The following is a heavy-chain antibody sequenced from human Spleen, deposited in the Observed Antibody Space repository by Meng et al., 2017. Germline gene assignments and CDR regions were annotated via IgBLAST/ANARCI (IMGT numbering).Heavy chain of an antibody. Sequence: ASVKVSCKTSGYTFTSYGISWVRQAPGQGLEWMGWTNGYNGNSNYAQKVQGRVTLTADPSTSTAYMELRSLRSDDTAVYYCAREAGFGEFFYYYAMDVWGQGTTVTVSS. CDR1: GYTFTSYG. CDR3: AREAGFGEFFYYYAMDV. V-gene: IGHV1-18*01. J-gene: IGHJ6*02. D-gene: IGHD3-10*01. CDR2: TNGYNGNS.